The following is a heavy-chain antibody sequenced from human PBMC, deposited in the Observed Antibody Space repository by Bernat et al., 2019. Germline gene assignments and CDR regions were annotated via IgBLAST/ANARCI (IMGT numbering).Heavy chain of an antibody. D-gene: IGHD3-3*01. J-gene: IGHJ3*01. CDR2: IIPIFGTA. CDR1: GGTFSSYA. Sequence: QVQLVQSGAEVKKPGSSVKVSCKASGGTFSSYAISWVRQAPGQGLEWMGGIIPIFGTANYAQKFQGRVTITADESTSTAYMELSSLRSEDTAVYYCARVLRFLEWTSWRIAFDFWGQGTMVTVSS. V-gene: IGHV1-69*01. CDR3: ARVLRFLEWTSWRIAFDF.